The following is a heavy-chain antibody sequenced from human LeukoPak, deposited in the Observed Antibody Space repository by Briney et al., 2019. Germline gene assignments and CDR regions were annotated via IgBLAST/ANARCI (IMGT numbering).Heavy chain of an antibody. D-gene: IGHD4-23*01. CDR3: ARGGGGNSGGDFGI. J-gene: IGHJ2*01. V-gene: IGHV3-30-3*01. Sequence: GGSLRLSCAASGFTFSSYAMHWVREAPGKGLEWVAVISYDGSNKYYADSVKGRFIISRDNSKNTLYLQMNSLRAEDTAVYYCARGGGGNSGGDFGIWGRGTLVTVSS. CDR2: ISYDGSNK. CDR1: GFTFSSYA.